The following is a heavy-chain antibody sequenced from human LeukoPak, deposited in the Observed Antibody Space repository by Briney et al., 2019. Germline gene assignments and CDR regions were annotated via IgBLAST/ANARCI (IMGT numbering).Heavy chain of an antibody. D-gene: IGHD3-10*01. CDR2: IYYSGST. J-gene: IGHJ5*02. CDR3: ARDQLLWFGELANWFDP. Sequence: SETLSLTCTVSGGSISSSSYYWGWIRQPPGKGLEWIGSIYYSGSTYYNPSLKSRVTISVDTSKNQFSLKLSSVTAADTAVYYCARDQLLWFGELANWFDPWGQGTLVTVSS. V-gene: IGHV4-39*07. CDR1: GGSISSSSYY.